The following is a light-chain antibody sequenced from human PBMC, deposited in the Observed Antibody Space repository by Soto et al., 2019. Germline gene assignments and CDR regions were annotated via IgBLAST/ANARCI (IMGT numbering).Light chain of an antibody. CDR1: QSVRSSY. V-gene: IGKV3-20*01. J-gene: IGKJ1*01. Sequence: EIVLTQSPGTLSLSPGEIATLSCSASQSVRSSYLAWYQQKPGQAPRLLIYGASSRATGIPDRISGSGSGTDFTLTISRLEPEDFAVYYCQQYGSPPQTFGQGTKVDIK. CDR3: QQYGSPPQT. CDR2: GAS.